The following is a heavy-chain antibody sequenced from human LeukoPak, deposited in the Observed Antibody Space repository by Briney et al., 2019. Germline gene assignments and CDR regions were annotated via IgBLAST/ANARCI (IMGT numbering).Heavy chain of an antibody. CDR2: INPNSGGT. CDR3: ARGWGFGVVVTATHDY. CDR1: GYTFTSYY. J-gene: IGHJ4*02. Sequence: AASVKVSCKASGYTFTSYYMHWVRQAPGQGLEWMGWINPNSGGTNYAQKFQGRVTMTRDTSISTAYMELSRLRSDDTAVYYCARGWGFGVVVTATHDYWGQGTLVTVSS. V-gene: IGHV1-2*02. D-gene: IGHD2-21*02.